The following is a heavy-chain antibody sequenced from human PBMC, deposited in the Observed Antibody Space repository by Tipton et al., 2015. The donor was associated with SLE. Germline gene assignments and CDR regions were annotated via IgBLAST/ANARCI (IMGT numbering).Heavy chain of an antibody. CDR1: GFTFSSYG. Sequence: SLRLSCAASGFTFSSYGMHWVRQAPGKGLEWVAVISYDGSNKYYADSVKGRFTISRDNSKNTLYLQMNSLRAEDTAVYYCARAARRRYYYYYMDVWGKGTTVTVSS. J-gene: IGHJ6*03. CDR2: ISYDGSNK. V-gene: IGHV3-30*19. D-gene: IGHD6-6*01. CDR3: ARAARRRYYYYYMDV.